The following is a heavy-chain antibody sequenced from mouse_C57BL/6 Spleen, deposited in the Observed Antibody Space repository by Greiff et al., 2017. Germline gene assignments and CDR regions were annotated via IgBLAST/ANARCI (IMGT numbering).Heavy chain of an antibody. CDR2: ISYDGSN. D-gene: IGHD1-1*01. CDR1: GYSITSGYY. Sequence: DVKLVESGPGLVKPSQSLSLTCSVTGYSITSGYYWNWIRQFPGNKLEWVGYISYDGSNNYNPSLKNRISITRDTSKNQFFLKLNSVTTEDTATYYCARDYGSSPYWGQGTLVTVSA. CDR3: ARDYGSSPY. V-gene: IGHV3-6*01. J-gene: IGHJ3*01.